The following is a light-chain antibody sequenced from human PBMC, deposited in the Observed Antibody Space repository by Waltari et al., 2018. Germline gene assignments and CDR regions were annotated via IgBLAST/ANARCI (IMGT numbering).Light chain of an antibody. CDR1: QSIVVW. J-gene: IGKJ1*01. Sequence: DIQVTQSPSTLSASAGDRVTITCRASQSIVVWLAWYQQKPGKAPRLLIYKASYLESGVPSRFSGSGSGTEFTLTISSLQADDFATYYCLQYNSYPWTFGQGTKVEIK. CDR2: KAS. V-gene: IGKV1-5*03. CDR3: LQYNSYPWT.